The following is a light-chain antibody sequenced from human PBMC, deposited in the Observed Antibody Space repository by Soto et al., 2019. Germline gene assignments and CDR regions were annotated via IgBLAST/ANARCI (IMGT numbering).Light chain of an antibody. CDR2: ASS. Sequence: EIVLTQSPATLSVSPGERATLSCRASQSIVSNLAWYQQKPGQAPRLVIYASSIRASDFPARFSGSGSGTEFTLTISSLEPEDFAVYFCHQRNKFGQGTRLEIK. V-gene: IGKV3-11*01. CDR3: HQRNK. J-gene: IGKJ5*01. CDR1: QSIVSN.